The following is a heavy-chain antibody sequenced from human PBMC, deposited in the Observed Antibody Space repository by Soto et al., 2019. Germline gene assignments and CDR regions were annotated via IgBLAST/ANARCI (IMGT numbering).Heavy chain of an antibody. D-gene: IGHD3-16*01. V-gene: IGHV3-21*01. CDR2: ISSSSSYI. J-gene: IGHJ3*02. CDR3: GGGGSSGPWGGGPDAFDI. CDR1: GFTFSSYS. Sequence: EVQLVESGGGLVKPGGSLRLSCAASGFTFSSYSMNWVRQAPGKGLEWVSSISSSSSYIYYADSVKGRFTISRDNAKNSWIRKRTRRGGGERAVFYWGGGGSSGPWGGGPDAFDIWGQGTMVTVSS.